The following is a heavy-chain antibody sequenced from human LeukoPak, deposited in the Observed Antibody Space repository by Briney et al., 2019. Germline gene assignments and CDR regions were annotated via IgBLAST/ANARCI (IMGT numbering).Heavy chain of an antibody. V-gene: IGHV3-7*01. Sequence: GGSLRLSCAGSGFTFSNYWMTWVRQAPGKGLEWVANIKQDGSEKYYVESVKGRFTISRDNAKNAMYLQMNSLRAEDTAVYYCATSEKGGFDYWGQGTLVTVSS. J-gene: IGHJ4*02. CDR3: ATSEKGGFDY. CDR2: IKQDGSEK. D-gene: IGHD1-14*01. CDR1: GFTFSNYW.